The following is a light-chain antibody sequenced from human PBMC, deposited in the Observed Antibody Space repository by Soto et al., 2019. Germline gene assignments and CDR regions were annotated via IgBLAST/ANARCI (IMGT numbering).Light chain of an antibody. CDR3: QQDYNLPIT. CDR2: GAS. J-gene: IGKJ5*01. CDR1: QSVTSNY. V-gene: IGKV3D-7*01. Sequence: DIVMTQSPDTLSLSPGERATLSCRSSQSVTSNYLSWYQQKAGQAPRLLLYGASTRATGIPARFSGSGSGTDCTLTISSLQPEDVSVYYCQQDYNLPITLGQGTRLEIK.